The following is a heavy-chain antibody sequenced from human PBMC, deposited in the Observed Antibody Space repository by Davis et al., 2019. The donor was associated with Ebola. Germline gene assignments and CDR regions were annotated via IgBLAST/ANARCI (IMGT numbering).Heavy chain of an antibody. D-gene: IGHD2-15*01. Sequence: GESLKISCAASGFTFSTYAMTWVRQAPGKGLEWVSGITGSGRSTYYADSVKGRFTISRDNSKNTLYLQMNSLRAEDTAVYYCAKSILYYPWGFDYWGQGTLVTVSS. CDR2: ITGSGRST. V-gene: IGHV3-23*01. CDR3: AKSILYYPWGFDY. CDR1: GFTFSTYA. J-gene: IGHJ4*02.